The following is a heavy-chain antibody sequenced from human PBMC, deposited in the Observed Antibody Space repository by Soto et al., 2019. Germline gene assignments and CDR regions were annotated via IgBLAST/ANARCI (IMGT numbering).Heavy chain of an antibody. CDR1: GETFNRHV. Sequence: SVKVSCKGSGETFNRHVRRWVRQAPGQGLEWMGGIIPMFGTPHYAEKFQDRVTITADESTGTAYLELSSLTSEDTAVYYCATSEGRDGYSFDYWGPGTLVTVSS. J-gene: IGHJ4*02. CDR2: IIPMFGTP. D-gene: IGHD5-12*01. CDR3: ATSEGRDGYSFDY. V-gene: IGHV1-69*13.